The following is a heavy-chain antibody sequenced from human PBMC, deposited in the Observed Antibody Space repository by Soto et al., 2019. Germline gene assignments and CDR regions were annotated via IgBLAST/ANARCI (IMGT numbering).Heavy chain of an antibody. CDR3: ARAEDYDFWSGPPKYFDN. CDR1: GFTFRSYW. D-gene: IGHD3-3*01. J-gene: IGHJ4*02. Sequence: PGGSLRLSCATSGFTFRSYWMTWVRQAPGKGPEWVANIKPDGSEKQYVDSVKGRFTVSRDNAKKSLDLQMNGLRVEDTAVYYCARAEDYDFWSGPPKYFDNWGQGTQVTVSS. V-gene: IGHV3-7*03. CDR2: IKPDGSEK.